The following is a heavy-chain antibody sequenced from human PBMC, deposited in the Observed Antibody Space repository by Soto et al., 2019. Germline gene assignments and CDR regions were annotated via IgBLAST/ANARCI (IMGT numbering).Heavy chain of an antibody. J-gene: IGHJ6*03. CDR2: INHSGST. D-gene: IGHD6-6*01. CDR1: GGSFSGYY. Sequence: QVQLQQWGAGLLKPSETLSLTCAVYGGSFSGYYWSWIRQPPGKGLEWMGEINHSGSTNYNQSLKSRVTISVDTSKNQFSLKLSSVTTADTAVYYCARVIAARPNAYYHYYYRDVWGKGTTVTVSS. V-gene: IGHV4-34*01. CDR3: ARVIAARPNAYYHYYYRDV.